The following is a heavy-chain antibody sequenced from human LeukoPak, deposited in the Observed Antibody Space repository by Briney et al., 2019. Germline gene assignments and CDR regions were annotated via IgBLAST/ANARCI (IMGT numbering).Heavy chain of an antibody. D-gene: IGHD6-13*01. V-gene: IGHV4-59*01. Sequence: SETLSLTCTVSGGSISSYYWSWIRQPPGKGLEWIGYIYYSGSTNYNPSLKSRVTISVDTSKNQFSLKLSSVTAADTAVYYCARARSRSYGMDVWGQGTTVTVSS. CDR1: GGSISSYY. CDR3: ARARSRSYGMDV. CDR2: IYYSGST. J-gene: IGHJ6*02.